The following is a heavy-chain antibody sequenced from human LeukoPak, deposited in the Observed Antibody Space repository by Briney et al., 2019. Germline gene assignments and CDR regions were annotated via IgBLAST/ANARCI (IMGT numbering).Heavy chain of an antibody. D-gene: IGHD3-22*01. CDR2: IYYSGST. J-gene: IGHJ6*02. Sequence: SETLSLTCTVSGGSISSYYWSWIRQPPGKGLEWSGYIYYSGSTNYNPSLKSRVTISVDTSKNQFSLKLSSVTAADTAVYYCAIVVSRGYYYDVMDVWGQGTTVTVSS. CDR3: AIVVSRGYYYDVMDV. CDR1: GGSISSYY. V-gene: IGHV4-59*01.